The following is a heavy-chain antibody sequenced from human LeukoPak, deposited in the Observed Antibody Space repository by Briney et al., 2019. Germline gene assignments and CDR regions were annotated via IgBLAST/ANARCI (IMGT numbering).Heavy chain of an antibody. V-gene: IGHV3-30*18. Sequence: GGSLRLSCAASGFTFSSYGMHWVRQAPGKGLEWVAVISYDGSNKYYEDSVKGRFTISRDNSKNTLYLQMNSLRAEDTAVYYCAKDIGYCSSTSCFYGMDVWGQGTTVTVSS. D-gene: IGHD2-2*01. CDR3: AKDIGYCSSTSCFYGMDV. J-gene: IGHJ6*02. CDR2: ISYDGSNK. CDR1: GFTFSSYG.